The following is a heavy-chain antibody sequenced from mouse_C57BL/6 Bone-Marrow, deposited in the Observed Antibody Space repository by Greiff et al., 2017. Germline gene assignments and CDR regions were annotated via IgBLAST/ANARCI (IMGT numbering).Heavy chain of an antibody. V-gene: IGHV1-59*01. CDR1: GYTFTSYW. J-gene: IGHJ2*01. CDR2: IDPSDSYT. CDR3: AVDFDY. Sequence: QVQLQQPGAELVRPGTSVKLSCKASGYTFTSYWMHWVKQRPGQGLEWIGVIDPSDSYTNYNQKFKGKATLTVDTSSSTAYMQLSSLTSEDSAVYYCAVDFDYWGQGTTLTVS.